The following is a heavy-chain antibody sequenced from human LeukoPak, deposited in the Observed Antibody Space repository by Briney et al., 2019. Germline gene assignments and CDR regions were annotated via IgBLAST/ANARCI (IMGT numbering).Heavy chain of an antibody. D-gene: IGHD1-7*01. CDR2: INDSGTI. CDR1: GGSFSNYS. Sequence: SETLSLTCAVYGGSFSNYSWSWIRQSPGKGLEWIGEINDSGTINYNPSLMSRVTISVDKSKNQFSLKLSSVTAADTAVYYCARRWNYGRNYYIDVWGKGATVSVSS. CDR3: ARRWNYGRNYYIDV. J-gene: IGHJ6*03. V-gene: IGHV4-34*01.